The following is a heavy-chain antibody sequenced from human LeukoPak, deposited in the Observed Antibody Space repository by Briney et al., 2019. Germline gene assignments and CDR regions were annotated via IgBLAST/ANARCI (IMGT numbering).Heavy chain of an antibody. Sequence: PSETLSLTCTVSGGSISSGGYYWSWIRQPPGKGLEWIGEINHSGSTNYNPSLKSRVTISVDTSKNQFSLKLSSVTAADTAVYYCARGRNYDYVWGSYRYTTYFDYWGQGTLVTVSS. CDR2: INHSGST. J-gene: IGHJ4*02. D-gene: IGHD3-16*02. V-gene: IGHV4-39*07. CDR3: ARGRNYDYVWGSYRYTTYFDY. CDR1: GGSISSGGYY.